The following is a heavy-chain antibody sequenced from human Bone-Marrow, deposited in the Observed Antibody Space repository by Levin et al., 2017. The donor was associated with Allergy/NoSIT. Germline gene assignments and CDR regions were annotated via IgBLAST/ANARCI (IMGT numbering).Heavy chain of an antibody. CDR3: SWIGADANYQHFFLGV. Sequence: SCAVSGLKFIDAWVSWVRQAPGKGLEWVGRIQGQTDRGTDYAAPVKGRFTISRDDSKNTLYLQMDSLKTEDTAMYYCSWIGADANYQHFFLGVWGKGTTVTVSS. CDR2: IQGQTDRGT. J-gene: IGHJ6*04. D-gene: IGHD1-7*01. CDR1: GLKFIDAW. V-gene: IGHV3-15*01.